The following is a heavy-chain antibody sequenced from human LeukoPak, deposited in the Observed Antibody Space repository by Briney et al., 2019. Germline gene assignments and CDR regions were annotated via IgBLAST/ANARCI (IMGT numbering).Heavy chain of an antibody. V-gene: IGHV4-34*01. D-gene: IGHD3-10*01. CDR1: GGSFSGNY. J-gene: IGHJ6*03. CDR3: ARGYYGSGSHCCHMDV. CDR2: SSPTGDIT. Sequence: SETLSLTCAVYGGSFSGNYWTLIRQTPGRGLEWIGESSPTGDITGYNPSLRGRATISVDTSKNQFSLKLSSVTAADTAVYYCARGYYGSGSHCCHMDVWGKGTTITVSS.